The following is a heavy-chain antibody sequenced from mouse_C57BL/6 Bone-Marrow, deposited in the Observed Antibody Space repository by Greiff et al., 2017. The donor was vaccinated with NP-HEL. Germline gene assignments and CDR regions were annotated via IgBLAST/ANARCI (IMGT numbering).Heavy chain of an antibody. V-gene: IGHV1-82*01. CDR1: GYAFSSSW. Sequence: VQLQQSGPELVKPGASVKISCKASGYAFSSSWMNWMKQRPGKGLEWIGRIYPGDGDTNYNGKFKGKATLTADKSSSTAYMQLSSLTSEDSAVYFCARKDLITRAMDYWGQGTSVTVSS. D-gene: IGHD2-4*01. J-gene: IGHJ4*01. CDR2: IYPGDGDT. CDR3: ARKDLITRAMDY.